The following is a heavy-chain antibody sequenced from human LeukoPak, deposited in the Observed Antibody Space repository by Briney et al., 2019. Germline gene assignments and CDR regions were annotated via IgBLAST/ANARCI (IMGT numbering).Heavy chain of an antibody. V-gene: IGHV3-66*01. CDR3: VKDQGYCSGGSCPQFDY. CDR1: GFTVSSNY. Sequence: GGSLRLSCTASGFTVSSNYMSWVRQVPGKGLEWVSVIYIGGSTYYADSVKGRFTISRDNSKNTLYLQMSSLRAEDTAVYYCVKDQGYCSGGSCPQFDYWGQGTLVTVSS. D-gene: IGHD2-15*01. CDR2: IYIGGST. J-gene: IGHJ4*02.